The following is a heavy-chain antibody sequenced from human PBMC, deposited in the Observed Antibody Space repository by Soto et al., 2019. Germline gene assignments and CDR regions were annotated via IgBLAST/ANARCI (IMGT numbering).Heavy chain of an antibody. D-gene: IGHD5-12*01. V-gene: IGHV3-33*01. CDR1: GFTFSSYG. CDR3: ARGGDIVATIWWFDP. J-gene: IGHJ5*02. CDR2: IWYDGSNK. Sequence: QVQLVESGGGVVQPGRSLRLSCAASGFTFSSYGMHWVRQAPGKGLEWVAVIWYDGSNKYYADSVKGRFTISRDNSKNTLYLQMNSLRAEDTAVYYCARGGDIVATIWWFDPWGQGTLVTVYS.